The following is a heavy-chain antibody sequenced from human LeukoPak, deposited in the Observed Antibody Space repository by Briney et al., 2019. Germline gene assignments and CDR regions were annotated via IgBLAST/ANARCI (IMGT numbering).Heavy chain of an antibody. CDR1: GFTFSSYG. Sequence: GGSLRLSCAASGFTFSSYGMPWVRQAPGKGLEWVAIIWYDGSNEYYADSVKGRFTISRDNYGNTLYLQMDSLRVEDTALYYCTGGRGYYSDYWGQGTLVTVSS. CDR3: TGGRGYYSDY. CDR2: IWYDGSNE. D-gene: IGHD3-3*01. J-gene: IGHJ4*02. V-gene: IGHV3-33*01.